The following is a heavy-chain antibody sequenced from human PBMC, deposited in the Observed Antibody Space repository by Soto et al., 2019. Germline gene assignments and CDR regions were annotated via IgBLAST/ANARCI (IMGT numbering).Heavy chain of an antibody. CDR2: INPSGGST. D-gene: IGHD4-4*01. Sequence: EASVKVSCKASGYTFTSYYMHWVRQAPGQGLEWMGIINPSGGSTSYAQKFQGRVTMTRDTSTSTVYMELSSLRSEDTAVYYCARNHGGTTVDYYYGMDVWGQGTTVTVSS. J-gene: IGHJ6*02. CDR1: GYTFTSYY. V-gene: IGHV1-46*01. CDR3: ARNHGGTTVDYYYGMDV.